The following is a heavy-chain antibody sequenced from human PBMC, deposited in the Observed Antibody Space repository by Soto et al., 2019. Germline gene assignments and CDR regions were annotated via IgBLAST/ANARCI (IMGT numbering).Heavy chain of an antibody. CDR1: GGSISSYY. V-gene: IGHV4-59*08. CDR3: ARRASRFDP. CDR2: IYYSGST. Sequence: QVQLQESGPGLVKPSETLSLTCTVSGGSISSYYWSWIRQLPGKGLEWIGYIYYSGSTNYNPSLKSRVTISVDTSKNQFSLKLSSVTAADTAVYYCARRASRFDPWGQGTLVTVSS. D-gene: IGHD2-21*01. J-gene: IGHJ5*02.